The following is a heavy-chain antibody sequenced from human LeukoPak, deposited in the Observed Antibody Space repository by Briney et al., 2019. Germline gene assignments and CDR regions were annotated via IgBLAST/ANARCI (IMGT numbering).Heavy chain of an antibody. CDR2: INAYNGNT. Sequence: ASVKVSCKASGYTFTSYGISWVRQAPGQGLEWMGWINAYNGNTNYAQKLQGRVTMTTDTSTSTAYMELRSLRSDDTAVYYCLWHLSHYGMDVWGKGTTVTVSS. CDR3: LWHLSHYGMDV. D-gene: IGHD4/OR15-4a*01. CDR1: GYTFTSYG. V-gene: IGHV1-18*04. J-gene: IGHJ6*04.